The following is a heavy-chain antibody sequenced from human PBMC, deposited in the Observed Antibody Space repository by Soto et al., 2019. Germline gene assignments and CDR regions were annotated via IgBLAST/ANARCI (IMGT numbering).Heavy chain of an antibody. CDR1: GGSISSSSYY. CDR2: IYYSGST. CDR3: ARVERGTVTTVVDAFDI. J-gene: IGHJ3*02. Sequence: SETLSLTCTVSGGSISSSSYYWGWIRQPPGKGLEWIGIIYYSGSTYYNPSLKSRVTISVDTSKNLFSLNIYSVTAADTALYYCARVERGTVTTVVDAFDIWGPGTMVTVSS. V-gene: IGHV4-39*01. D-gene: IGHD1-1*01.